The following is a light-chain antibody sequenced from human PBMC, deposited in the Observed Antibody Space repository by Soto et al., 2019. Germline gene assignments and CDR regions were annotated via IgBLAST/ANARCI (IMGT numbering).Light chain of an antibody. J-gene: IGKJ1*01. V-gene: IGKV3-15*01. CDR3: QQYNNWWT. CDR2: GAS. CDR1: QSVSSN. Sequence: EIVMTQSPATLSVSPGERATLSCRASQSVSSNLAWYQQKPGQAPRLLIYGASTRATGIPARFSGSGSGTEFTLTISGLQSEDFAVYYCQQYNNWWTFGHGTKVEIK.